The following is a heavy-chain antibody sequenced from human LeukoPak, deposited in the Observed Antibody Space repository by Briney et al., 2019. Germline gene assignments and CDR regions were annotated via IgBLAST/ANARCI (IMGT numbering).Heavy chain of an antibody. J-gene: IGHJ4*02. V-gene: IGHV1-18*01. CDR3: ARDRNGYSSGGTLDADY. Sequence: ASVKVSCKASGYTFTSYGISWVRQAPGQGLEWMGWISAYNGNTNYAQKLQGRVTMTTDTSTSTAYMELRSLRSDDTAVYYCARDRNGYSSGGTLDADYWGQGTLVTVSS. CDR2: ISAYNGNT. D-gene: IGHD6-19*01. CDR1: GYTFTSYG.